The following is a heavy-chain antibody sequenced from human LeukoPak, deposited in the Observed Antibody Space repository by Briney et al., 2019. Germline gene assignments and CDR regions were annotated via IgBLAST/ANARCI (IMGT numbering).Heavy chain of an antibody. CDR2: IYYSGST. CDR1: GGSLSRYY. J-gene: IGHJ4*02. D-gene: IGHD1-1*01. Sequence: SETLSLTCTVSGGSLSRYYWSWLRQPPGKGLEGVGYIYYSGSTNHNPSLKSRVTISVDTSKNQFSPKLSSVTAADTAVYYCAGGRGGYRIDYWGQGTLVTVSS. V-gene: IGHV4-59*08. CDR3: AGGRGGYRIDY.